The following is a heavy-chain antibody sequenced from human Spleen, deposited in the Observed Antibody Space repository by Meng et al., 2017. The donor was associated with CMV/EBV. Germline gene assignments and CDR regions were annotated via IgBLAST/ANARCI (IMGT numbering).Heavy chain of an antibody. V-gene: IGHV4-34*01. D-gene: IGHD2-21*02. J-gene: IGHJ6*02. CDR3: ARVWGGDSWGYYGMDV. CDR2: INHSGST. Sequence: ESLKISCAASGFTVSSNYMTWVRQPPGKGLEWIGEINHSGSTNYNPSLKSRVTISVDTSKNQFSLKLSSVTAADTAVYYCARVWGGDSWGYYGMDVWGLGTTVTVSS. CDR1: GFTVSSNY.